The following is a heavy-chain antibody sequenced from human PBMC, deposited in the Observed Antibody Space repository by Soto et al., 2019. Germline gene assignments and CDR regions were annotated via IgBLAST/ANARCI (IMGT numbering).Heavy chain of an antibody. J-gene: IGHJ5*02. Sequence: QVQLQQWGAGLLKPSETLSLTCAVYGGSFSGYYWSWIRQPPGKGLEWIGEINHSGSTNYNPSLKSQLTISVDTSKNQFSLKLSSVTAADTAVYYCARGRGVVVPAAYNWFDPWGQGTLVTVSS. D-gene: IGHD2-2*01. V-gene: IGHV4-34*01. CDR3: ARGRGVVVPAAYNWFDP. CDR1: GGSFSGYY. CDR2: INHSGST.